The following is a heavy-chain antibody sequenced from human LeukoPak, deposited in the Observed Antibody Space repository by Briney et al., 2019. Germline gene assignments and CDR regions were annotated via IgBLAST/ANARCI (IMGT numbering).Heavy chain of an antibody. Sequence: GGSLRLSCAASGFTVSSNYMSWVRQAPGKGLEWVSVIYSGGSTYYADSVKGRFTISRDNSKNTLYLQMNSLRAEDTAVYYCTNPIRGWLRVYWGQGTLVTVSS. D-gene: IGHD3-10*01. CDR1: GFTVSSNY. V-gene: IGHV3-66*01. J-gene: IGHJ4*02. CDR2: IYSGGST. CDR3: TNPIRGWLRVY.